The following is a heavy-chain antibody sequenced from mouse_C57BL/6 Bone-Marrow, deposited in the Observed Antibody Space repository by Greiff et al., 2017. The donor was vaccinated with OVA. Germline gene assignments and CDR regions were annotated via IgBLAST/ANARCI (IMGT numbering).Heavy chain of an antibody. D-gene: IGHD4-1*01. CDR3: ALNWGFAY. Sequence: QVQLKESGAELVKPGASVTISCKASGYAFSSYWMNWVKQRPGKGLEWIGQIYPGDGDTNYNGKFKGKATLTADKSSSTAYLQLSSLTSEDAAVYFCALNWGFAYWGQGTLVTVSA. CDR1: GYAFSSYW. CDR2: IYPGDGDT. V-gene: IGHV1-80*01. J-gene: IGHJ3*01.